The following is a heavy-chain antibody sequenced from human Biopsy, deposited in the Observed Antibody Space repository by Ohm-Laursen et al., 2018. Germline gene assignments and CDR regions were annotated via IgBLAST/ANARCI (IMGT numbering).Heavy chain of an antibody. V-gene: IGHV4-61*08. CDR3: ARAYYYGAGSFYSPWMEV. J-gene: IGHJ6*02. CDR2: IFYSGTT. Sequence: SETLSLTCTVSGAPVNTFDFYWAWIRQPPGKGLEWIGYIFYSGTTKYNPSLQRRVRLSLDTANNQFSLTLRSVSAADTATYYCARAYYYGAGSFYSPWMEVWGQGTTVTVSS. D-gene: IGHD3-10*01. CDR1: GAPVNTFDFY.